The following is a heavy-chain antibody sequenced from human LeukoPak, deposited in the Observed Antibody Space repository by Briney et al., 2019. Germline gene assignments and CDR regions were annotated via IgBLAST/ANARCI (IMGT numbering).Heavy chain of an antibody. J-gene: IGHJ4*02. CDR2: INPSGGST. CDR1: GYTFTSYY. CDR3: ARGPVVVPAAIPEASSSDFDY. V-gene: IGHV1-46*01. Sequence: GASVKVSCKASGYTFTSYYMHWVRQAPGQGLEWMGIINPSGGSTSYAQKFQGRVTMTRDMSTSTVYMELSSLRSEDTAVYYCARGPVVVPAAIPEASSSDFDYWGQGTLVTVSS. D-gene: IGHD2-2*02.